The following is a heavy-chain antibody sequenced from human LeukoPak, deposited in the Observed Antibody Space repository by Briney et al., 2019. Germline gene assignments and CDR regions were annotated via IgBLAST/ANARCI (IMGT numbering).Heavy chain of an antibody. J-gene: IGHJ4*02. CDR1: GFTFSTYW. CDR2: INSDGSST. D-gene: IGHD3-3*01. V-gene: IGHV3-74*01. CDR3: AREVSGDFWSGYYTPGTFDY. Sequence: PGGSLRLSCAASGFTFSTYWMSWVRQAPGKGLVWVSRINSDGSSTSYADSVKGRFTISRDNAKNTLYLQMNSLRAEDTAVYYCAREVSGDFWSGYYTPGTFDYWGQGTLVTVSS.